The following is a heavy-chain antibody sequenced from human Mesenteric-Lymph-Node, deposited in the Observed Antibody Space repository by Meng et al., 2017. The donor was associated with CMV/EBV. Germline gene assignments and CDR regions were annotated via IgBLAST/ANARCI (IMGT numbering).Heavy chain of an antibody. CDR3: ARDGGGNANYYYYGMDV. Sequence: GSLRLSCTVSGGSISPYFWSWIRQPPGKGLEWIGYIYYNGNTNSNPSLKSRLTISLDTSKNQFSLNLSSVTAADTAVYYCARDGGGNANYYYYGMDVWGQGTTVTVSS. J-gene: IGHJ6*02. V-gene: IGHV4-59*01. D-gene: IGHD4-23*01. CDR2: IYYNGNT. CDR1: GGSISPYF.